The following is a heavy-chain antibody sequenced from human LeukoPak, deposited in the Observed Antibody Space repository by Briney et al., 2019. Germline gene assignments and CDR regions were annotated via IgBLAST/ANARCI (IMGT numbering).Heavy chain of an antibody. J-gene: IGHJ4*02. V-gene: IGHV4-59*12. Sequence: SETLSLTCTVSGGSISSYYWSWIRQPPGKGLEWIGYIYYSGSTNYNPSLKSRVTISVDTSKNQFSLKLSSVTAADTAVYYCARDNPDLLLGYCSSTSCADYWGQGTLVTVSS. D-gene: IGHD2-2*01. CDR1: GGSISSYY. CDR3: ARDNPDLLLGYCSSTSCADY. CDR2: IYYSGST.